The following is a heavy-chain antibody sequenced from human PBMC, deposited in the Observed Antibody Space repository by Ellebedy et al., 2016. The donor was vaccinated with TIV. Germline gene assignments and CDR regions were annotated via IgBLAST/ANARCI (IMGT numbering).Heavy chain of an antibody. CDR1: GFTFSSYA. J-gene: IGHJ4*02. CDR3: AKGRGGGSDSSTPRYYFDY. D-gene: IGHD2-2*01. Sequence: PGGSLRLSCAASGFTFSSYAMSWVRQAPGKGLEWVSSISNTGTRTYYADSVEGLFIISRDNSKKMMYLQMNSLRAEDTAVYYCAKGRGGGSDSSTPRYYFDYWGLGTLVTVSS. CDR2: ISNTGTRT. V-gene: IGHV3-23*01.